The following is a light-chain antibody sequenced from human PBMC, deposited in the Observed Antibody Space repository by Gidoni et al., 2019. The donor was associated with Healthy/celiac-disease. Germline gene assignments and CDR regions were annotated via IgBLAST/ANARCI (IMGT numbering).Light chain of an antibody. CDR3: QQYDNLPLT. CDR2: DAS. V-gene: IGKV1-33*01. J-gene: IGKJ4*01. Sequence: DIQMTQSPSSLSASVGDRVTITCQASQDISNYLNCYQQKPGKAPKLLIYDASNLETGVPSRFSGSGSGTDFTFTISSLQPEAIATYYCQQYDNLPLTFGGGTKVEIK. CDR1: QDISNY.